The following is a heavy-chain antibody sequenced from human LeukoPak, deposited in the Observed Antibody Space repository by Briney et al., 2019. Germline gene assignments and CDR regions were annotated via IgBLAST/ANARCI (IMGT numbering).Heavy chain of an antibody. Sequence: RSSETLSLTCAVYGGSFSGYYWSWIRQPPGKGLEWIGEINHSGSTNYNPSLKSRVTISVDTSKNQFSLKLSSVTAADTAVYYCARVTRKGSSSSWGDYWGQGTLVTVSS. CDR3: ARVTRKGSSSSWGDY. D-gene: IGHD6-6*01. V-gene: IGHV4-34*01. J-gene: IGHJ4*02. CDR2: INHSGST. CDR1: GGSFSGYY.